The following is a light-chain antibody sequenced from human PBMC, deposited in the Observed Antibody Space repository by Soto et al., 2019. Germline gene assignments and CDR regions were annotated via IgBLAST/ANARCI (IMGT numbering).Light chain of an antibody. V-gene: IGKV4-1*01. CDR2: WAS. Sequence: DIVMTQAPDSLAVTLGERATISCKSSQTILSSSNSKNHLAWYQQKTGQPPKLLIYWASTRESVVANRFSGSGSGTDFTLTISSLQAEDVGVDYSQHSFNTPLTFGGGTKVEIK. J-gene: IGKJ4*01. CDR3: QHSFNTPLT. CDR1: QTILSSSNSKNH.